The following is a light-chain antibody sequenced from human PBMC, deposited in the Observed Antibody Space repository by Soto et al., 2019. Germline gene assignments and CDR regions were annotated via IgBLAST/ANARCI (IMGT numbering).Light chain of an antibody. J-gene: IGKJ1*01. CDR2: DAS. CDR1: QTVRNNY. CDR3: QHYGDSSWT. V-gene: IGKV3-20*01. Sequence: EFVLTQSPGTLSLSPGERTTLSCRASQTVRNNYLAWYQQKPGQAPTLLIYDASNRATGIPDRFSGSGSGTDFTLTISRVEPEDFAVYFCQHYGDSSWTFGQGSRVEIK.